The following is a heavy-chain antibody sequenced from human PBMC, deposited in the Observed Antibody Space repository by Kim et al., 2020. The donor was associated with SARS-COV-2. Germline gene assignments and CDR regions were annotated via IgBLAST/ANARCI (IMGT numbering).Heavy chain of an antibody. V-gene: IGHV1-3*01. J-gene: IGHJ4*02. CDR2: NT. CDR3: ARDLRGYGED. D-gene: IGHD6-25*01. Sequence: NTKCSQKFQGRVTITRDTSASPAYMELSSLRSEDTAVYYCARDLRGYGEDWGQGTLVTVSS.